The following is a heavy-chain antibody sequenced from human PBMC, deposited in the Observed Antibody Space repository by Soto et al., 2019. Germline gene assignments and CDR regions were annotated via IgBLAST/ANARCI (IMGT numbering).Heavy chain of an antibody. J-gene: IGHJ2*01. V-gene: IGHV3-23*01. D-gene: IGHD6-19*01. CDR3: AKALFVFSSGWHANWYFDL. CDR1: GFTFSSYA. CDR2: INGIANTT. Sequence: EVQLLESGGGLVQPGGSQRLSCAASGFTFSSYAMNWVRQAPGKVLEWVSIINGIANTTYYADSVKGRFTISRDNSKNTLYLQTTSLRADDTAIYYCAKALFVFSSGWHANWYFDLWGRGTLVTVSS.